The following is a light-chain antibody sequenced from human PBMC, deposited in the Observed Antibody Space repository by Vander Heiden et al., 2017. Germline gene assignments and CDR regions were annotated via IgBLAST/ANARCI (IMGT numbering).Light chain of an antibody. Sequence: QSVLSQPSAGSAAPGQKVTISCSGSSSNIVNNYVSWYQQLPGTAPKLLIYENNKRPSGIPDRFSGSKSGTSATLGITGVQTGDEADYYCGTWDSSLSAYVFGTGTKVTVL. CDR2: ENN. CDR3: GTWDSSLSAYV. CDR1: SSNIVNNY. J-gene: IGLJ1*01. V-gene: IGLV1-51*02.